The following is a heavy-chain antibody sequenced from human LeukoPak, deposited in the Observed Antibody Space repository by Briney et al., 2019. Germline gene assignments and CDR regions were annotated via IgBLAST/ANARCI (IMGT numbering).Heavy chain of an antibody. CDR3: AKDIGAPSLTGYYRMNAFDI. CDR2: ISWESGSI. V-gene: IGHV3-9*01. D-gene: IGHD3-9*01. Sequence: GGSLRLSCAASGFTFDDYAMHWVRQAPGKGLEWVAGISWESGSIGYADSVKGRFTISRDNAKNSLYLQMNSLRAEDTASYYCAKDIGAPSLTGYYRMNAFDIWGQGTMVTVSS. J-gene: IGHJ3*02. CDR1: GFTFDDYA.